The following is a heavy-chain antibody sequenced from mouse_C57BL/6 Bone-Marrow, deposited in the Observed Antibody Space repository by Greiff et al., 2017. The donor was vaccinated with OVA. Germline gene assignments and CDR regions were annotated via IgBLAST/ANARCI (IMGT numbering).Heavy chain of an antibody. D-gene: IGHD1-3*01. CDR2: ISVGGSFT. CDR1: GFTFSSYA. Sequence: EVTLMESGGGLVQPGGALKLSCASSGFTFSSYAMSLVRPTPEKRLAWVAIISVGGSFTSFPHNVKGRFTITRDNAKNNLYLQMSNLKAEDTAMYYCARGGVTKDAYWGQGTLVTVSA. CDR3: ARGGVTKDAY. V-gene: IGHV5-4*03. J-gene: IGHJ3*01.